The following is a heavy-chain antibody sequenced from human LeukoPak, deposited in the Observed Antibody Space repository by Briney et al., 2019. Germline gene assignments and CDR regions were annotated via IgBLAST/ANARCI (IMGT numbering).Heavy chain of an antibody. CDR1: GFTFDDYA. CDR2: IKQDGSEK. J-gene: IGHJ4*02. V-gene: IGHV3-7*01. CDR3: ARLPELPGFGDY. Sequence: GGSLRLSCAASGFTFDDYAMHWVRQAPGKGLEWVANIKQDGSEKYYVDSVKGRFTISRDNAKNSLYLQMNSLRAEDTGVYYCARLPELPGFGDYWGQGTLVTVSS. D-gene: IGHD3-10*01.